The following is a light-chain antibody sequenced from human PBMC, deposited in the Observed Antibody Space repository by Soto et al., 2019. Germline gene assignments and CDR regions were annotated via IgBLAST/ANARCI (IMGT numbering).Light chain of an antibody. CDR2: LNSDGSH. CDR1: SGHSSYA. CDR3: QTWGTGILV. V-gene: IGLV4-69*01. J-gene: IGLJ2*01. Sequence: QTVVTQSPSASASLGASVKLACTLRSGHSSYAIAWHQQQPEKGPRYLMKLNSDGSHSKGDGIPDRFSDSSSGAERYLTISSLQSEDEADYYCQTWGTGILVFGGGTKVTVL.